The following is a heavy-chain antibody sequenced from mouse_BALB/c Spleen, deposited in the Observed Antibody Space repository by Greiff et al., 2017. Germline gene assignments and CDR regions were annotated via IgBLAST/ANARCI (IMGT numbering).Heavy chain of an antibody. CDR3: ARDSTMITTYYFDY. Sequence: VKLMESGPGLVAPSQSLSITCTVSGFSLTSYGVHWVRQPPGKGLEWLGVIWADGSTNYNSALMSRLSISKDNSKSQVFLKMNSLQTDDTAMYYCARDSTMITTYYFDYWGQGTTLTVSS. J-gene: IGHJ2*01. D-gene: IGHD2-4*01. V-gene: IGHV2-9*02. CDR2: IWADGST. CDR1: GFSLTSYG.